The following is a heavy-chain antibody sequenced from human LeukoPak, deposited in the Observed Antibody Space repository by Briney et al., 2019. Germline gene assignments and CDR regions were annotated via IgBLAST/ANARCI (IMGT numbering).Heavy chain of an antibody. Sequence: GASVTVSCTSSGYTFTFYAMHWVRQAPGEGLEWMGWIDPDSGGTNYAQKFQGRVTMARDTSISTAYLELARLQSDDTAVYYCARDGEGYCGRGKCYPVWGQGTTVTVSS. D-gene: IGHD2-15*01. J-gene: IGHJ6*02. CDR2: IDPDSGGT. CDR3: ARDGEGYCGRGKCYPV. CDR1: GYTFTFYA. V-gene: IGHV1-2*02.